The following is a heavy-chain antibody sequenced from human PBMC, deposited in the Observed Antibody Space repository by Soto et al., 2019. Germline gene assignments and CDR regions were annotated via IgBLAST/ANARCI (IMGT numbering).Heavy chain of an antibody. V-gene: IGHV3-23*01. J-gene: IGHJ4*02. CDR2: ITVSGDTT. Sequence: GSLRLSCAASGFTFNSYAMSWVRLAPGKGLEWVSGITVSGDTTSYADSVKGRFTISRDDSRNTMYLQMNSLRAEDTAVYYCAKDGYSSSSWAFDCWGQGIQVTVSS. D-gene: IGHD6-13*01. CDR3: AKDGYSSSSWAFDC. CDR1: GFTFNSYA.